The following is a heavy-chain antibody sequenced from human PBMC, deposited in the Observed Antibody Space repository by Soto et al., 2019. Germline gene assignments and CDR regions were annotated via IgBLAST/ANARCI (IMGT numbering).Heavy chain of an antibody. V-gene: IGHV4-38-2*01. CDR1: GGSIGSGYY. J-gene: IGHJ6*04. CDR2: IYHAGSV. Sequence: SETLSLTCAVSGGSIGSGYYWAWIRQSPGEGLEWIGSIYHAGSVYYNPSLNGRVALSMDTSKNHFSLKLTSVTAADTAVYYCARTFDYYGMDVWGKGTTVTVSS. CDR3: ARTFDYYGMDV.